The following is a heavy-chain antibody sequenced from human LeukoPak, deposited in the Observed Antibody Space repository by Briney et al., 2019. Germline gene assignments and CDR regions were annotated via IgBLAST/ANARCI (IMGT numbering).Heavy chain of an antibody. Sequence: GGSLRLSCAASGFTVSSNYMSWVRQAPGKGLEWVSVIYSGGSTYYADSVKGRFTNSRHNSKNTLYLQMNSLRAEDTAVYYCARAIAVEAFDIWGQGTMVTVSS. CDR3: ARAIAVEAFDI. V-gene: IGHV3-53*04. CDR1: GFTVSSNY. CDR2: IYSGGST. J-gene: IGHJ3*02. D-gene: IGHD6-19*01.